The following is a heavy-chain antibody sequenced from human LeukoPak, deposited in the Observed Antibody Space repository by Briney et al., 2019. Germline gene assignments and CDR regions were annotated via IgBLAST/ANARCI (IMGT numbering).Heavy chain of an antibody. Sequence: ASVKVSCKASGYTSSNYYLHWVRQAPGQGLEWMGLINPTAGNTYYAQRFQGRVTMTRNTSTSTVYMELSSLRSEDTAVYYCARSGFWTDHPAFDIWGQGTMVTVSS. CDR3: ARSGFWTDHPAFDI. J-gene: IGHJ3*02. CDR2: INPTAGNT. V-gene: IGHV1-46*01. CDR1: GYTSSNYY. D-gene: IGHD3/OR15-3a*01.